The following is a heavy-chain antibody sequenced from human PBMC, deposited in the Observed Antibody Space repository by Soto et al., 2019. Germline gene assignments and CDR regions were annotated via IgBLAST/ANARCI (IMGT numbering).Heavy chain of an antibody. CDR3: ARDHYGIGFLEWLLSQSTYYYGMDV. CDR1: GYTFTSYG. D-gene: IGHD3-3*01. Sequence: GASVKVSCKASGYTFTSYGISWVRQAPGQGLEWMGWISAYNGNTNYAQKLQGRVTMTTDTSTSTAYMELRSLRSDDTAVYYCARDHYGIGFLEWLLSQSTYYYGMDVWGQGTTVTVS. CDR2: ISAYNGNT. J-gene: IGHJ6*02. V-gene: IGHV1-18*01.